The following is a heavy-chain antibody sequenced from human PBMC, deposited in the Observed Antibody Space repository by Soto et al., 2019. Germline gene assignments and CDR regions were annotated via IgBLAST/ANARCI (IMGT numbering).Heavy chain of an antibody. V-gene: IGHV1-18*01. D-gene: IGHD2-15*01. J-gene: IGHJ4*02. CDR2: VSVPSGDT. Sequence: VKVSCKASGYSFSSFGISWVRQAPGQGLEWVGWVSVPSGDTSSAQNFQGRVTVTTDTSTSTAYMEVGSLRSDDTAVYYCARTCRSGGSCYLEYWGEGTLVTVSS. CDR1: GYSFSSFG. CDR3: ARTCRSGGSCYLEY.